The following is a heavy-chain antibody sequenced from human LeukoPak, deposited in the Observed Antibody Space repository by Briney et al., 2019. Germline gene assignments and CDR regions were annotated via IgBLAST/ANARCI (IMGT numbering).Heavy chain of an antibody. CDR3: ARDPNGDYVGAFEM. D-gene: IGHD4-17*01. V-gene: IGHV3-23*01. CDR1: VFTFSNYA. J-gene: IGHJ3*02. Sequence: PGGALRLSCAPSVFTFSNYAIIWVRQAPGGGLEWVSAIRSGGGGTLYADSVKGRVTISRDNSKNTLFLQINNMRAEDTAVYYCARDPNGDYVGAFEMWGPGTKVTVS. CDR2: IRSGGGGT.